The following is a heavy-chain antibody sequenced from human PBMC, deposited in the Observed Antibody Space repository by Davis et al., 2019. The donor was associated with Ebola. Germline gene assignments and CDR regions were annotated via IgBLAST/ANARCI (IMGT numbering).Heavy chain of an antibody. CDR2: INPSAGST. CDR3: ARVPGSNGLNYYFDY. CDR1: GDIFTKYH. Sequence: AASVKVSCKASGDIFTKYHIHWVRQAPGQGLEWMGIINPSAGSTHYAQKFQVRVTMTRDTSTRTVYMELSSLRSEDTAIYYCARVPGSNGLNYYFDYWGQGTLVTVSS. D-gene: IGHD6-25*01. J-gene: IGHJ4*02. V-gene: IGHV1-46*01.